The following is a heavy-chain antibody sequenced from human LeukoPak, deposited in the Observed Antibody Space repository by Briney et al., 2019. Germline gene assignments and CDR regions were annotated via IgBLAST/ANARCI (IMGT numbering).Heavy chain of an antibody. CDR2: ISYDGSNK. V-gene: IGHV3-30*18. D-gene: IGHD4-17*01. CDR3: ANLATVTTRGVFDI. J-gene: IGHJ3*02. Sequence: GGSLRLSCAASGFTFSGYGMHWVRQAPGKGLEWVAVISYDGSNKYNEDSVKGRFTIFRDNPKNTLYLQMNSLRAEDTAVYYCANLATVTTRGVFDIWGQGTMVTVSS. CDR1: GFTFSGYG.